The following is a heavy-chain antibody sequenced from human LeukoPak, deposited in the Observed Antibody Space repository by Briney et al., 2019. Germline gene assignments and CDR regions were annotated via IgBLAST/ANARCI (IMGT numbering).Heavy chain of an antibody. J-gene: IGHJ4*02. CDR1: GYTFTDIY. CDR2: INPHNGGT. CDR3: ARGPATGDFDY. D-gene: IGHD7-27*01. V-gene: IGHV1-2*02. Sequence: ASVKVSCKASGYTFTDIYIHWVRQTPGQALEWMGWINPHNGGTNFAQNLQGRVIMTRDTSISTAYMHLTRLESDDTAIYYCARGPATGDFDYWGQGTLVTVSS.